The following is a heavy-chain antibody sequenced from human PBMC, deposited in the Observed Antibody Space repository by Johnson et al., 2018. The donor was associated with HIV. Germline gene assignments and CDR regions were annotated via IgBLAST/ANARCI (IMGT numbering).Heavy chain of an antibody. CDR2: ILNDGTNQ. Sequence: VQLVESVGGVVPPGRSLRLSCAASGFTFSNYGMHWVRQSPGRGLEWVAVILNDGTNQFYADSVKGRFTISRDNSKNTLYLQMNSLRAEDTAVYYCAKASDAFDIWGQGTTVTVSS. CDR1: GFTFSNYG. J-gene: IGHJ3*02. V-gene: IGHV3-30*18. CDR3: AKASDAFDI.